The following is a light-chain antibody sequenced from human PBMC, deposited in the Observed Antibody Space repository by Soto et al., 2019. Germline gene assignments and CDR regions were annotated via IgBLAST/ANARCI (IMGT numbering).Light chain of an antibody. Sequence: EIVLTQSPGTLSLSPGERATLSCRASQRVSSSYLAWYQQKPGQAPRLLIYGASSRATGIPDRFSGSGAGTAFTLTISRLEPEDFAVYFCQQYGSSTGITFGQGTRLEIK. CDR1: QRVSSSY. V-gene: IGKV3-20*01. CDR2: GAS. CDR3: QQYGSSTGIT. J-gene: IGKJ5*01.